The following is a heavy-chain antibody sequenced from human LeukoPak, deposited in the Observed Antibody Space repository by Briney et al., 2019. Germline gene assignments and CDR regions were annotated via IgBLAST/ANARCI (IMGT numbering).Heavy chain of an antibody. CDR2: INPSGGST. CDR1: GYTFTSYY. Sequence: ASVKVSCKASGYTFTSYYMRWVRQAPGQGLEWMGIINPSGGSTSYAQKFQGRVTMTRDTSTSTVYMELSSLRSEDTAVYHCARDGGSGYANWYFDLWGRGTLVTVSS. CDR3: ARDGGSGYANWYFDL. D-gene: IGHD5-12*01. J-gene: IGHJ2*01. V-gene: IGHV1-46*01.